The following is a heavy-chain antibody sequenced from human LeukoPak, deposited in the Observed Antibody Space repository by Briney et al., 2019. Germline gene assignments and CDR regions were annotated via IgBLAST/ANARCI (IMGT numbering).Heavy chain of an antibody. Sequence: PSETLSLTCTVSGGSISSSSYYWGWIRQPPGKGLEWIGEINHSGSTNYNPSLKSRVTISVDTSKSQFSLKLSSVTAADTAVYYCARGSIFGSGSYFDYWGQGTLVTVSS. J-gene: IGHJ4*02. D-gene: IGHD3-10*01. CDR1: GGSISSSSYY. CDR3: ARGSIFGSGSYFDY. V-gene: IGHV4-39*07. CDR2: INHSGST.